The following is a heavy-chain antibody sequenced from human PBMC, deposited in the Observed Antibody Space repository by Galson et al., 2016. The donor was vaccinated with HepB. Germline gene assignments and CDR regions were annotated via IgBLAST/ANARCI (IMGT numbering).Heavy chain of an antibody. CDR2: IIPILGTA. V-gene: IGHV1-69*13. CDR3: ARDRGFDLMGY. D-gene: IGHD3-10*01. J-gene: IGHJ4*02. Sequence: SVKVSCKASGGTFSSYVISWVRQAPGEGLEWMGGIIPILGTANYAQNFQGRVTITADESTSTAYMELSSLRSEDTAVYYCARDRGFDLMGYWGQGTLVTVSS. CDR1: GGTFSSYV.